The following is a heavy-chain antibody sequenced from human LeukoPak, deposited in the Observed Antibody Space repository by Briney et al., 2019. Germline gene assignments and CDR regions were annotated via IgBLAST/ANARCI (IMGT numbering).Heavy chain of an antibody. V-gene: IGHV4-39*01. CDR1: GDCISSRSYY. Sequence: SETLSLTCIVSGDCISSRSYYWGWIRQPPGKGLEWIGSVSYSGSSDYNPSLKTRVTIYVDTSKNQFSLKLRSVTAADTAVYYCARLPANFYYETSGTHGYYYYYLDVWAKGTTVTVSS. D-gene: IGHD3-22*01. J-gene: IGHJ6*03. CDR2: VSYSGSS. CDR3: ARLPANFYYETSGTHGYYYYYLDV.